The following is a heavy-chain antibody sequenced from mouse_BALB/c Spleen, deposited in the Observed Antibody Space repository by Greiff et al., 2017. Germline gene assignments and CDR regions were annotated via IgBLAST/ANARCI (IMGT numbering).Heavy chain of an antibody. J-gene: IGHJ3*01. CDR2: IAPGSGST. CDR3: AREEMGGFAY. CDR1: GYTFTSYW. D-gene: IGHD2-3*01. V-gene: IGHV1S41*01. Sequence: DLVKPGASVKLSCKASGYTFTSYWINWIKQRPGQGLEWIGRIAPGSGSTYYNEMFKGKATLTVDTSSSTAYIQLSSLSSEDSAVYFCAREEMGGFAYWGQGTLVTVSA.